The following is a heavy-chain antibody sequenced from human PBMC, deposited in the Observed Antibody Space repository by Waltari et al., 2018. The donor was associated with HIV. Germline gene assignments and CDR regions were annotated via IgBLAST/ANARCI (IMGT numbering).Heavy chain of an antibody. CDR2: INGDGSGT. Sequence: EVQLVESGGGLVQAGGSLRLSCAASGFTFSSHWMHWVRQAPGKGLVWVARINGDGSGTSYADSVRGRFSISRENAENSLHLHMNSVRPEDTGLYYCTREGVDTTAPADYWGQGTLVTVSS. CDR1: GFTFSSHW. V-gene: IGHV3-74*01. J-gene: IGHJ4*02. CDR3: TREGVDTTAPADY. D-gene: IGHD5-18*01.